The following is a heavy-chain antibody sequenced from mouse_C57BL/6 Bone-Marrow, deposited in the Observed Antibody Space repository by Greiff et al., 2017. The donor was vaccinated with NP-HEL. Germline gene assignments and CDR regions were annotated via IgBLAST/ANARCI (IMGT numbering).Heavy chain of an antibody. CDR3: ARLTAWFAY. CDR1: GFTFSDYG. CDR2: ISSGSSTI. D-gene: IGHD4-1*01. Sequence: EVMLVESGGGLVKPGGSLKLSCAASGFTFSDYGMHWVRQAPEKGLEWVAYISSGSSTIYYAATVKGRFTISRDNAKNTLFLQMTRLSSEDTAMYYCARLTAWFAYWGQGTLVTVSA. V-gene: IGHV5-17*01. J-gene: IGHJ3*01.